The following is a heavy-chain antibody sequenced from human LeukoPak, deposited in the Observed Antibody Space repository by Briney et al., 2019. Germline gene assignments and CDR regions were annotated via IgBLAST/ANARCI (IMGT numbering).Heavy chain of an antibody. CDR1: GGFINSYY. Sequence: SETLSLTCTVSGGFINSYYWSWIRQPAGKGLEWIGRIYSSGSTNYNPSLKSRVTMSVDTSKNQFSLKLSSVTAADTAMYYCARGYYYDEFDPWGQGTLVTVSP. CDR3: ARGYYYDEFDP. CDR2: IYSSGST. J-gene: IGHJ5*02. V-gene: IGHV4-4*07. D-gene: IGHD3-22*01.